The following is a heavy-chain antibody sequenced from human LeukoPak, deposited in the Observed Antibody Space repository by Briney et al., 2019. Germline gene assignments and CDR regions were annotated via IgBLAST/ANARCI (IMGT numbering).Heavy chain of an antibody. D-gene: IGHD2-21*02. V-gene: IGHV4-59*08. CDR1: GGSISSYY. CDR2: IYYSGST. J-gene: IGHJ2*01. CDR3: ARTCGGDCYWYWYFDL. Sequence: SETLSLTCTVSGGSISSYYWSWIRQPPGKGLEWIGYIYYSGSTNYNPSLKSRVTISVDTSKNQFSLKLSSVTAADTAVYCCARTCGGDCYWYWYFDLWGRGTLVTVSS.